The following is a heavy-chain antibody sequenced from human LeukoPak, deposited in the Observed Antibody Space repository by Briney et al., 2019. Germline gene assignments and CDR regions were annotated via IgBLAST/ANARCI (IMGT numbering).Heavy chain of an antibody. D-gene: IGHD3-22*01. CDR2: ISDSGTTT. CDR1: GFTFSSYE. Sequence: GGSLRLSCAASGFTFSSYEMNWVRQAPGKGLEWVSYISDSGTTTYYADSVKGRFTISRDNAKNSLYLQMSSLRSEDTALYYCARESDSSGWYDSWGQGTLVTVSS. J-gene: IGHJ5*01. V-gene: IGHV3-48*03. CDR3: ARESDSSGWYDS.